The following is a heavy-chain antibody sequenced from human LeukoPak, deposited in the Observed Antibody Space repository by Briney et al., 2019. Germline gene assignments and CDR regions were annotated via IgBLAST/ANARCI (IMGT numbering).Heavy chain of an antibody. V-gene: IGHV1-18*01. D-gene: IGHD6-6*01. Sequence: ASVKVSCKASGYTFTSYGISWVRQAPGQGLEWMGWISAYNGNTNYAQKLQGRVTMTTDTSTSTAYMELRSLRSDDTAVYYCARAYRAARGKYYFDYWGQGTLVTVSS. CDR2: ISAYNGNT. CDR3: ARAYRAARGKYYFDY. CDR1: GYTFTSYG. J-gene: IGHJ4*02.